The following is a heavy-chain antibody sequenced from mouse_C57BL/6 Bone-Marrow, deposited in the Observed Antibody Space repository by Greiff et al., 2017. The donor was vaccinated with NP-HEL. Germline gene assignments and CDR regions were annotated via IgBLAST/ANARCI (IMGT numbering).Heavy chain of an antibody. Sequence: QVQLKQSGAELARPGASVKMSCKASGYTFTSYTMHWVKQRPGQGLEWIGYINPSSGYTKYNQKFKDKATLTADKSSSTAYMQLSSLTSEDSAVYYCARHYSKSYFDYWGQGTTLTVSS. D-gene: IGHD2-5*01. CDR3: ARHYSKSYFDY. CDR2: INPSSGYT. V-gene: IGHV1-4*01. CDR1: GYTFTSYT. J-gene: IGHJ2*01.